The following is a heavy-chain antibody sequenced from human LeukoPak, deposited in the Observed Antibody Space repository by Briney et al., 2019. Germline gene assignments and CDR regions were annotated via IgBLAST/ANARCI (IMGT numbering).Heavy chain of an antibody. CDR3: ARDSALYSSISFYLDY. CDR2: IDSSSNYT. V-gene: IGHV3-21*01. D-gene: IGHD6-13*01. Sequence: PGGSLRLSCAASGFIFRGYTMNWVRQAPGKGLEWVSSIDSSSNYTYYADSVQGRFTISRDNAKKSLSLQVNSLRAEDTVVYYCARDSALYSSISFYLDYWGQGTLVTVSS. CDR1: GFIFRGYT. J-gene: IGHJ4*02.